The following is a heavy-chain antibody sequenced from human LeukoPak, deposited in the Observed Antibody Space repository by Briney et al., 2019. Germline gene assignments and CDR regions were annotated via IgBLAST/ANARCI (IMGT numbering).Heavy chain of an antibody. D-gene: IGHD2-2*01. J-gene: IGHJ4*02. Sequence: SETLSLTCTVSGGSISSSSYYWGWIRQPPGKGLEWIGSIYYSGSTYYNPSLKSRVTISVDTSKNQFSLKLSSVTAADTAVYYCARADVYCSSTSCAHYFDYWGQGTLVTVSS. CDR3: ARADVYCSSTSCAHYFDY. V-gene: IGHV4-39*07. CDR1: GGSISSSSYY. CDR2: IYYSGST.